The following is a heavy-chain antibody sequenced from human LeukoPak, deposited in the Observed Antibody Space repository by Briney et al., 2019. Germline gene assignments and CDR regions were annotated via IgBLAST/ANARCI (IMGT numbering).Heavy chain of an antibody. CDR3: ARDRGGQLDDAFDI. Sequence: SETLSLTCAVYGGSFSGYYWGWLRQPPGKGLEWVGYIYYSGSTNYNPSLKSRVTISVDTSKNQFSLKLSSVTAADTAVYYCARDRGGQLDDAFDIWGQGTMVTVSS. CDR2: IYYSGST. V-gene: IGHV4-59*01. CDR1: GGSFSGYY. D-gene: IGHD6-6*01. J-gene: IGHJ3*02.